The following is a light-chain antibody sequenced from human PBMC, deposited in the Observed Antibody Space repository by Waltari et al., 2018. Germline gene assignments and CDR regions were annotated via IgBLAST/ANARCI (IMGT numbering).Light chain of an antibody. J-gene: IGLJ3*02. Sequence: QSALTQSRSVSGSPGHSVTISCTGTSSDVGGYDYVSWYQQYPGKAPKLVIYDGSKRPSGVPDRFSGSKSGNTASLTISGLQAEDEADYNCCSYAGRATWAFGGGTKLTVL. V-gene: IGLV2-11*01. CDR3: CSYAGRATWA. CDR1: SSDVGGYDY. CDR2: DGS.